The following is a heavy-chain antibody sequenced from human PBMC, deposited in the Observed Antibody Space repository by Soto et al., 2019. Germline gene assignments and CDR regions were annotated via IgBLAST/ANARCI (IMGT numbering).Heavy chain of an antibody. CDR3: ASDNYVWGSYGKHCSFDY. D-gene: IGHD3-16*01. J-gene: IGHJ4*02. Sequence: PSETLSLTCAVYGGSFSGYYWSWIRQPPGKGLEWIGEINHSGSTNYNPSLKSRVTISVDTSKNQFSLKLSSVTAADTAVYYRASDNYVWGSYGKHCSFDYWGQGTLGTVST. CDR2: INHSGST. V-gene: IGHV4-34*01. CDR1: GGSFSGYY.